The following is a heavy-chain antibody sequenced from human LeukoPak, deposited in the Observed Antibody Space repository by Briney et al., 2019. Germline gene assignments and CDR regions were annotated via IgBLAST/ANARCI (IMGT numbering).Heavy chain of an antibody. D-gene: IGHD3-10*01. CDR1: GFTFSSYG. V-gene: IGHV3-30*18. CDR3: ANRGGLDY. J-gene: IGHJ4*02. CDR2: ISYDGSNK. Sequence: QPGRSLRLSCAASGFTFSSYGMHWVRQAPGKGLEWVAVISYDGSNKYYADSVKGRFTISRDNSKNTLYLQMNSLRAEDTAVYYCANRGGLDYWGQGTLVTVSS.